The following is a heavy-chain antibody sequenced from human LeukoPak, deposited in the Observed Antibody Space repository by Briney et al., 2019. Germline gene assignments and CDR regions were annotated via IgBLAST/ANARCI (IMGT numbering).Heavy chain of an antibody. CDR3: ANWGAGTRGLY. CDR2: ISGSNGNT. J-gene: IGHJ4*02. Sequence: GGSLRLSCAASGLTFSDHAMGWVRQAPGKGLEWVSSISGSNGNTYYADSVKGRYSISRDNSKNTAFLQINRLRAEDTAIYYCANWGAGTRGLYWGQGTLVTVSS. D-gene: IGHD1-1*01. CDR1: GLTFSDHA. V-gene: IGHV3-23*01.